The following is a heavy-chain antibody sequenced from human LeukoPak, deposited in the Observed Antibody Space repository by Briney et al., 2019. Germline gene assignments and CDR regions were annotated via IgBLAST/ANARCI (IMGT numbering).Heavy chain of an antibody. CDR2: ISGSGGST. CDR3: AKDYGLWFGEFNSDY. Sequence: PSETLSLTCTVSGGSISSYYWSWVRQAPGKGLEWVSAISGSGGSTYYADSVKGRFTISRDNSKNTLYLQMNSLRAEDTAVYYCAKDYGLWFGEFNSDYWGQGTLVTVSS. V-gene: IGHV3-23*01. CDR1: GGSISSYY. J-gene: IGHJ4*02. D-gene: IGHD3-10*01.